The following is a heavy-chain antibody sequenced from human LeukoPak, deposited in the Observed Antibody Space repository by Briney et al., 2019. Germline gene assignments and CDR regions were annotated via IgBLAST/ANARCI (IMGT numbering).Heavy chain of an antibody. CDR1: GFTFSSYW. CDR3: ASGPSGSYYRGSYYFDY. CDR2: INSDGRST. D-gene: IGHD1-26*01. J-gene: IGHJ4*02. V-gene: IGHV3-74*01. Sequence: QPGGSLRLSCAASGFTFSSYWMHWVRQAPGKGLVWVSRINSDGRSTNYADSVKGRFTISRDNAKNTLYLQMNSLRAEDTAVYYCASGPSGSYYRGSYYFDYWGQGTLVTVSS.